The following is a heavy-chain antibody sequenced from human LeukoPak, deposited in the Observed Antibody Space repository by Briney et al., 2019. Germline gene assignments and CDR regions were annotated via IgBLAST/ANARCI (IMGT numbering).Heavy chain of an antibody. Sequence: GGSLRLSCAASGFTVSSNYMSWVRQAPGKGLEWVSVIYSGGSTYYADSVKGRFTISRDNSKNTLYVQMNSLRAEDTAVYYCARVITVYNDYEEVAEYFQHWGQGTLVIVSS. V-gene: IGHV3-53*01. CDR2: IYSGGST. D-gene: IGHD4-17*01. J-gene: IGHJ1*01. CDR3: ARVITVYNDYEEVAEYFQH. CDR1: GFTVSSNY.